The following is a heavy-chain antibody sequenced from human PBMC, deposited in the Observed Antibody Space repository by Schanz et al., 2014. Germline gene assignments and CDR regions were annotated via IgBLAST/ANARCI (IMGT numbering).Heavy chain of an antibody. Sequence: QVQLVQSGAEVKKPGASVKVSCKASGYTFTSYYMHWVRQAPGQGLEWMGLINPSVGNTNYAQKCRGRVTMTRDTSTSTVYMELSSLRSEDTAVYYCARGGFFDSTSFDSWGQGTLVTVSS. J-gene: IGHJ4*02. CDR2: INPSVGNT. D-gene: IGHD2-2*01. CDR3: ARGGFFDSTSFDS. CDR1: GYTFTSYY. V-gene: IGHV1-46*01.